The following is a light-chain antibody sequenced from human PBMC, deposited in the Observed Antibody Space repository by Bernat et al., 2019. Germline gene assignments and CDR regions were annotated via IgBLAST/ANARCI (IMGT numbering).Light chain of an antibody. CDR2: DAS. CDR3: HQYDGLQLIT. Sequence: DMQMTQSPPSLSASVGDRVTITCQASHDISNFLNWYQQKPGKAPNLLIYDASHLQEGVPARFTGSGSGTSFTLTISSLQPEDFATYYCHQYDGLQLITFGQGTLLEMK. J-gene: IGKJ5*01. V-gene: IGKV1-33*01. CDR1: HDISNF.